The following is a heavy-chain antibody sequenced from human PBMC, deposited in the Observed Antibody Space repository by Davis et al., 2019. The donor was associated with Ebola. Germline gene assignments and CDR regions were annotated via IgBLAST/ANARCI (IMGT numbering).Heavy chain of an antibody. J-gene: IGHJ4*02. Sequence: GESLKISCAASGFTFSSYAMHWVRQAPGKGLEWVAVISYDGSNKYYADSVKGRFTISRDNAKNSLYLQMNSLRAEDTAVYYCARASGSYYFDYWGQGTLVTVSS. V-gene: IGHV3-30-3*01. CDR3: ARASGSYYFDY. CDR1: GFTFSSYA. D-gene: IGHD1-26*01. CDR2: ISYDGSNK.